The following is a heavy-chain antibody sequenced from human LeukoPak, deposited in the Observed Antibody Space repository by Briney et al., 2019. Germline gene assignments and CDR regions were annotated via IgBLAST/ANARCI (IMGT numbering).Heavy chain of an antibody. CDR2: VRPGDSAR. J-gene: IGHJ4*02. V-gene: IGHV3-48*02. CDR3: ATDSHYAFDF. D-gene: IGHD4-17*01. CDR1: GFTFSSYP. Sequence: GGSLRLSCAAFGFTFSSYPMNWVRQAPGKGLEWVSNVRPGDSARLYADSVRGRFTISRDDAKNSLYLQMNSLRDEDTAVYYCATDSHYAFDFWGLGTLVTVSS.